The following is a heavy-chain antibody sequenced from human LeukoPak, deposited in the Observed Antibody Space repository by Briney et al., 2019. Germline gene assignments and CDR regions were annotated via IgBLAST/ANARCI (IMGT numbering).Heavy chain of an antibody. Sequence: SETLSLTCAVYGGSFSSYYWSWIRQPPGKGLEWIGYIYYSGSTNYNPSLKSRVTISVDTSKNQFSLKLSSVTAADTAVYHCARGIAVAGDYGMDVWGQGTTVTVSS. CDR2: IYYSGST. V-gene: IGHV4-59*01. CDR3: ARGIAVAGDYGMDV. D-gene: IGHD6-19*01. J-gene: IGHJ6*02. CDR1: GGSFSSYY.